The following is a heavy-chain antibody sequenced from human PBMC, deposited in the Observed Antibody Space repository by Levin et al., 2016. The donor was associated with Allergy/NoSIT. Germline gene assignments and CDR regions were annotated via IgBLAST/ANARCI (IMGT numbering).Heavy chain of an antibody. D-gene: IGHD3-10*01. CDR2: INARGAST. V-gene: IGHV3-23*01. Sequence: GESLKISCAASGFTLSDYGMSWVRRIPGQGLQWVSAINARGASTNVADSVKGRFTISRDNSKNTLYLQMNSLRAEDTAVYYCVKDGEDWGQGTLVTVSS. CDR3: VKDGED. CDR1: GFTLSDYG. J-gene: IGHJ1*01.